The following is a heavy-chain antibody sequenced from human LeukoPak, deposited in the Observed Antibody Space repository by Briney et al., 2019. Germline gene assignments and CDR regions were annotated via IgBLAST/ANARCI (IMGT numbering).Heavy chain of an antibody. V-gene: IGHV3-30-3*01. J-gene: IGHJ4*02. CDR3: ARESRVRSGYVLWWAFDY. Sequence: GGSLRLSCAASGFTFSSYAMHWVRQAPGKGLEWVAVISYDGSNKYYADSVKGRFTISRDNSKNTLYLQMNSLRAEDTAVYYCARESRVRSGYVLWWAFDYWGQGTLVTVSS. CDR1: GFTFSSYA. CDR2: ISYDGSNK. D-gene: IGHD5-12*01.